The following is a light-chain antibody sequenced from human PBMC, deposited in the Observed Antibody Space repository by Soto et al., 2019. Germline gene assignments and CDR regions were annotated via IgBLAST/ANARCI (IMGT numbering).Light chain of an antibody. Sequence: QAVVTQEPSLTVSPGGTVTLTCGSSTGTVTSGHYPYWFQQKAGQAPRTLIYNTSNKHSWTPARFSGSLLGGKAALTLSSAQPEDEADYYCSLWYSDAVVFGGGTKLTVL. CDR2: NTS. CDR1: TGTVTSGHY. V-gene: IGLV7-46*01. J-gene: IGLJ2*01. CDR3: SLWYSDAVV.